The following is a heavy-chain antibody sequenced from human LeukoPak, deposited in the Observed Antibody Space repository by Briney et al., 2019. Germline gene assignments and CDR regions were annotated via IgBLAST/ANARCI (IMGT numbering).Heavy chain of an antibody. J-gene: IGHJ1*01. CDR3: ARGPTMTADYAYFQH. Sequence: QPGGSLRLSCAASGFTFSSYAMHWVRQAPGKGLEWVAVISYDGRNKDNADSVKGRFTISRENSKNTLYLQMNSLRVEDTAVYYCARGPTMTADYAYFQHWGQGTLVTVSS. V-gene: IGHV3-30*04. CDR1: GFTFSSYA. D-gene: IGHD3-22*01. CDR2: ISYDGRNK.